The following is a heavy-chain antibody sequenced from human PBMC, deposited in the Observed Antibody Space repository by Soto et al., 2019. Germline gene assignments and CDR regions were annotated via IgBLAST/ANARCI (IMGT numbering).Heavy chain of an antibody. CDR1: GYSFSTHA. J-gene: IGHJ4*02. CDR3: ARNILGGTTDY. D-gene: IGHD1-7*01. V-gene: IGHV1-3*01. Sequence: ASVKVSCKASGYSFSTHAMHWVRQAPGQGLEWVGWINSVNDHTIYSEKFQGRVTITSDTSATTAHMELSSLTSEDTAIYYCARNILGGTTDYWGQGTLVTVSS. CDR2: INSVNDHT.